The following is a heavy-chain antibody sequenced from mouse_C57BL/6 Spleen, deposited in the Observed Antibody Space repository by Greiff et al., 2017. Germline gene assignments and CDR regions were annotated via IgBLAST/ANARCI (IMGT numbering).Heavy chain of an antibody. V-gene: IGHV1-81*01. J-gene: IGHJ3*01. CDR3: APYGSSSWFAY. Sequence: VQGVESGAELARPGASVKLSCKASGYTFTSYGISWVKQRTGQGLEWIGEIYPRSGNTYYNEKFKGKATLTADKSSSPAYMELRSLTSEDSAVXFCAPYGSSSWFAYWGQGTLVTVSA. CDR1: GYTFTSYG. D-gene: IGHD1-1*01. CDR2: IYPRSGNT.